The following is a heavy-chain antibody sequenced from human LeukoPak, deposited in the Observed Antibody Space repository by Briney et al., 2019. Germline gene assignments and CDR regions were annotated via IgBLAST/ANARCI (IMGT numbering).Heavy chain of an antibody. V-gene: IGHV3-66*01. CDR3: ARVGYCSGGSCYREALYYYYGMDV. D-gene: IGHD2-15*01. CDR1: GFTVSSNY. Sequence: PGGSLRLSCVASGFTVSSNYMSWVRQAPGKGLEWVSCIYSGGSTYYADSVKGRFTISRDNSKNTLYLQMNSLRAEDTAVYYCARVGYCSGGSCYREALYYYYGMDVWGQGTTVTVSS. CDR2: IYSGGST. J-gene: IGHJ6*02.